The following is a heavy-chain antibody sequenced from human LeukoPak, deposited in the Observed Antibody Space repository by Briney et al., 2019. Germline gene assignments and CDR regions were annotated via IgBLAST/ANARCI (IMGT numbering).Heavy chain of an antibody. CDR3: ARYCSSTSCYQYFQH. J-gene: IGHJ1*01. D-gene: IGHD2-2*01. Sequence: SETLSLTCAVSGYSISSGYYWGWIRQPPEKGLEWIGSIYHSGSTYYNPSLKSRITISVDTSKNQFSLKLSSVTAADTAVYYCARYCSSTSCYQYFQHWGQGTLVTVSS. V-gene: IGHV4-38-2*01. CDR2: IYHSGST. CDR1: GYSISSGYY.